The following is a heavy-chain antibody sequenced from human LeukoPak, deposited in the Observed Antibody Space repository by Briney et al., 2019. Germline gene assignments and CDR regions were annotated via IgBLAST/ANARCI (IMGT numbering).Heavy chain of an antibody. D-gene: IGHD3-10*01. CDR3: ARGPRGSLFISMVRGAPDY. J-gene: IGHJ4*02. CDR2: INNSSSYI. V-gene: IGHV3-21*01. Sequence: GGSLRLSCAASGFTFNSYSMIWVRQAPGKGLEWVSSINNSSSYIYYADSVKGRFTISRDNAKNSLYLQMNSLRAEDTAVYYCARGPRGSLFISMVRGAPDYWGQGTLVTVSS. CDR1: GFTFNSYS.